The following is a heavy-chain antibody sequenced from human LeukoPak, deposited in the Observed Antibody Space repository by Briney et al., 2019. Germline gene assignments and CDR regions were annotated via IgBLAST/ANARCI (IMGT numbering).Heavy chain of an antibody. Sequence: GGSLRLSRAASGFTFSSYWMSWVRQAPGKGLEWVANIKQDGSEKYYVDSVKGRFTISRDNAKNSLYLQMNSLRAEDTAVYYCARGRYCSGGSCPPNWFDPWGQGTLVTVSS. CDR2: IKQDGSEK. CDR3: ARGRYCSGGSCPPNWFDP. J-gene: IGHJ5*02. V-gene: IGHV3-7*01. CDR1: GFTFSSYW. D-gene: IGHD2-15*01.